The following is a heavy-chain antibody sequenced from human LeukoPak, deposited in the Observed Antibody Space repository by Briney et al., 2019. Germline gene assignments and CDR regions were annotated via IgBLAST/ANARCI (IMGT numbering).Heavy chain of an antibody. V-gene: IGHV3-21*01. Sequence: GGSLRLSCAASGFTVSSNYMSWVRQAPGKGLEWVSSISSSSSYIYYADSVKGRFTISRDNAKNSLYLQMNSLRAEDTAVYYCARDGGEQLVADAFDIWGQGTMVTVSS. CDR3: ARDGGEQLVADAFDI. CDR1: GFTVSSNY. J-gene: IGHJ3*02. CDR2: ISSSSSYI. D-gene: IGHD6-6*01.